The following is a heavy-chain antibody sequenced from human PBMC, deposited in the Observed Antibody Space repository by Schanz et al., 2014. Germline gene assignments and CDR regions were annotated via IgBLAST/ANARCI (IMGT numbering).Heavy chain of an antibody. CDR1: GYTFTDYG. J-gene: IGHJ4*02. D-gene: IGHD6-19*01. Sequence: QVQVVQSGAEVKKPGASVKVSCKASGYTFTDYGLNWVRQAPGQGLEWMGWISAYTNNTNYAQKLQGRVTMTTDTSTSTAYMELRSLRSDDTAVYYCARGGYSSGWYDRDIAHFDYWGQGTLVTVSS. CDR3: ARGGYSSGWYDRDIAHFDY. CDR2: ISAYTNNT. V-gene: IGHV1-18*01.